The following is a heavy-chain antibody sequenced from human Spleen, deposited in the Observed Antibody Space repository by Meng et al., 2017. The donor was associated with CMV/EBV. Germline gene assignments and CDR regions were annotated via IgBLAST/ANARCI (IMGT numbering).Heavy chain of an antibody. CDR1: GFTFSSYG. J-gene: IGHJ4*02. CDR3: ARDLRIHYYDSSLGY. V-gene: IGHV3-30*02. D-gene: IGHD3-22*01. Sequence: GGSLRLSCAESGFTFSSYGMHWVRQAPGKGLEWVAFIRFDGSKKYYADSVKGRFTISRDNSKNTLYLQMNSLRAEDTAVYYCARDLRIHYYDSSLGYWGQGTLVTVSS. CDR2: IRFDGSKK.